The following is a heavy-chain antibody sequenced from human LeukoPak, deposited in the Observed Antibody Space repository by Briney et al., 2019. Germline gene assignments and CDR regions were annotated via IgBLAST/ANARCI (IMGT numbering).Heavy chain of an antibody. Sequence: PSETLSLTCTVSGGSISSYYWSWIRQPPGKGLEWIGYIYYSGSTDYSPSLKSRVTISVDTSKNQFSLKLRSVTAADTAVYYCARGKSKFDYWGQGTLVTVSS. CDR1: GGSISSYY. CDR2: IYYSGST. J-gene: IGHJ4*02. CDR3: ARGKSKFDY. V-gene: IGHV4-59*08.